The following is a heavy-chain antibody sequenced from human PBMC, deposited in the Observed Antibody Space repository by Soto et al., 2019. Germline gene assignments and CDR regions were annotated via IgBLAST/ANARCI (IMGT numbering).Heavy chain of an antibody. CDR1: GTTFDSFT. Sequence: SVKVSCKPSGTTFDSFTFSWVRQVPGQGLEWMGGFVPMFGSASIAQRFQGRVRITADASTGTGFMELSDLRSEDSAIYYCAREDDTTGHYSWFDPWGPGTLVTVSS. CDR2: FVPMFGSA. CDR3: AREDDTTGHYSWFDP. V-gene: IGHV1-69*13. J-gene: IGHJ5*02. D-gene: IGHD3-9*01.